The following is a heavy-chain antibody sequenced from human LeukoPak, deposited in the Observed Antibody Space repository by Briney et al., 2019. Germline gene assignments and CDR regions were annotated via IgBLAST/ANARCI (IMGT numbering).Heavy chain of an antibody. CDR1: GFTFDDYA. D-gene: IGHD3-3*02. V-gene: IGHV3-9*01. Sequence: GGSLRLSCAASGFTFDDYAMHWVRQAPGKGLEWVSGISWNSGSIGYADSVKGRFTITRDNAKSTLFLQMNSLRAEDTAVYYCARDGILGSHDCWGQGTLVTVSS. J-gene: IGHJ4*02. CDR3: ARDGILGSHDC. CDR2: ISWNSGSI.